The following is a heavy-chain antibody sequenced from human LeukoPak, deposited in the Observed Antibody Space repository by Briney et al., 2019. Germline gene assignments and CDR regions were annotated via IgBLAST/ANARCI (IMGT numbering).Heavy chain of an antibody. CDR3: AGSLGTLNWFDP. V-gene: IGHV4-34*01. D-gene: IGHD7-27*01. J-gene: IGHJ5*02. CDR2: INHSGST. CDR1: GGSFSGYY. Sequence: SETLSLTCAVYGGSFSGYYWSWIRQPPGKGLEWIGEINHSGSTNYNPSLKSRVTISVDTSKNQFSLKLSSVTAADTAVYYCAGSLGTLNWFDPWGQGTLVTVSS.